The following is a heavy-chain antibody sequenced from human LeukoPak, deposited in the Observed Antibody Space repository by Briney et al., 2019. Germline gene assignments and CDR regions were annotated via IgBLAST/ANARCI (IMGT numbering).Heavy chain of an antibody. V-gene: IGHV1-24*01. J-gene: IGHJ4*02. CDR1: GYTLTQLA. Sequence: ASVKVSCKVSGYTLTQLAMHWVRQAPGNGLEWMGGFDPEDGETVYAQKFQDRAAMTEDTSTDTANMELTSLASEDTAVYYCATQARGYFYYWGQGTLVTVSS. CDR2: FDPEDGET. CDR3: ATQARGYFYY.